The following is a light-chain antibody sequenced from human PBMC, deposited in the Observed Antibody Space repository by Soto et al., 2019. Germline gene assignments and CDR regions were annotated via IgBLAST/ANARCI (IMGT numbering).Light chain of an antibody. CDR1: QSVGSSY. CDR3: QQYGSPPFT. V-gene: IGKV3-20*01. CDR2: GAS. Sequence: EIVLTQSPGTLSLSPGERATLSCRASQSVGSSYVAWYQQKPGQAPRLLIYGASSRATGIPDRFSGSGSGTDFTLTISRLEPEDFAVYYCQQYGSPPFTFGPGTTVDIK. J-gene: IGKJ3*01.